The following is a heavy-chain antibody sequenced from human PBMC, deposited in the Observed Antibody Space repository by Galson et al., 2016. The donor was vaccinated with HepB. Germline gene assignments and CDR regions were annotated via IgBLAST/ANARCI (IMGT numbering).Heavy chain of an antibody. CDR3: AREPVVPGATIDY. CDR2: ASYDEKTE. D-gene: IGHD2-2*01. J-gene: IGHJ4*02. V-gene: IGHV3-30*09. CDR1: GFTLSGYT. Sequence: SLRLSCAASGFTLSGYTMHWVRQAPGKGLEWVAAASYDEKTEHYADSVKGQFAVSRDNSQNTVHLQMNSLTTEDTAVYYCAREPVVPGATIDYWGQGTLVTVSS.